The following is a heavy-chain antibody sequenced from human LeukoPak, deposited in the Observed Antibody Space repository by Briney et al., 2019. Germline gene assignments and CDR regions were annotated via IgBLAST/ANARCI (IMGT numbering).Heavy chain of an antibody. Sequence: GGSLRLSCAASGFSFTAYAMSWFRQAPGKGLEWVANIHDDGTVKNYVDSVKGRFTISRDDARNSVSLQLTRLRAEDTAVYYCAELGITMIGGVWGKGTTVTISS. CDR2: IHDDGTVK. V-gene: IGHV3-7*01. D-gene: IGHD3-10*02. CDR1: GFSFTAYA. J-gene: IGHJ6*04. CDR3: AELGITMIGGV.